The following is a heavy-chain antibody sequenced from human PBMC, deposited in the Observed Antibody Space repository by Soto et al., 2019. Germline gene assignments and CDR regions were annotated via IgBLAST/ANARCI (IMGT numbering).Heavy chain of an antibody. CDR3: VREDDGGDRDYYGLDV. CDR1: GGSISSDHYH. J-gene: IGHJ6*02. V-gene: IGHV4-30-4*01. Sequence: QVQLQESGPGLVRPSQTLSLTCTVSGGSISSDHYHWTWIRQTPGKGLAWIGYIHYSGSVYYNPSLQSRVTMSVDPSNNLFSLKLSSVTAADTAVYFCVREDDGGDRDYYGLDVWGQGTTVTVSS. D-gene: IGHD4-17*01. CDR2: IHYSGSV.